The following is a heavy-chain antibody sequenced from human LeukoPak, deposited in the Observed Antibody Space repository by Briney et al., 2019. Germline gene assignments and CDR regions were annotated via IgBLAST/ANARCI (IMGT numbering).Heavy chain of an antibody. CDR3: ARTYSNSWPDY. D-gene: IGHD6-13*01. J-gene: IGHJ4*02. CDR2: IYPGDSDS. V-gene: IGHV5-51*01. CDR1: GYSFTSYW. Sequence: GGSLKISCKGSGYSFTSYWIGWVRQMPGKGLEWMGIIYPGDSDSRYSPSFQGQVTISADKSISTAYLQWSSLKASDTAMYYCARTYSNSWPDYWGQGTLVTVSS.